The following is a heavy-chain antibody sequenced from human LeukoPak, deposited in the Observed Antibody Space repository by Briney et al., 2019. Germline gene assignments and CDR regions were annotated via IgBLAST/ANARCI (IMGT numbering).Heavy chain of an antibody. D-gene: IGHD2-15*01. Sequence: GGSLRLSCAASGFTFSSYAMSWVRQAPGKGLEWVSAISGSGGITYYADSVNGRFTISRDNSKNTLYLQMNSLRAEDTAVYYCAKIGYCSGGSCYSHRGFDYWGQGTLVTVSS. CDR2: ISGSGGIT. CDR3: AKIGYCSGGSCYSHRGFDY. CDR1: GFTFSSYA. V-gene: IGHV3-23*01. J-gene: IGHJ4*02.